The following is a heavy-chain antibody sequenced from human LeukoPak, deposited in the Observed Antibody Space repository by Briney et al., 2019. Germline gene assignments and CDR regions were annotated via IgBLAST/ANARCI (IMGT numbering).Heavy chain of an antibody. CDR2: AYHSGIT. CDR3: ARRGYSYGYFDY. Sequence: SETLSLTCDVSGGSTTSNNWWSWVRQPPGKGLEWIGEAYHSGITNYNPSLKGRVTISVDKSENQFSLELTSVTAADTALYYCARRGYSYGYFDYWGQGTLVTVSS. J-gene: IGHJ4*02. V-gene: IGHV4-4*02. D-gene: IGHD5-18*01. CDR1: GGSTTSNNW.